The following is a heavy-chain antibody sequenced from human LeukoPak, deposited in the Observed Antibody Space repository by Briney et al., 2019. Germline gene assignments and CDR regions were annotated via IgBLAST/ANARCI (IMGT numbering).Heavy chain of an antibody. Sequence: QPGGSLRLSCAASGFTFSGYWMHWVRQVPGKGLVWVSRINSDGSSTNYADSVKGRFTISRDNAKNTLYLKMNSLRAEDTAVYYCARGAAAAAVYYEYWGQGTLVTVSS. CDR2: INSDGSST. CDR1: GFTFSGYW. D-gene: IGHD6-13*01. CDR3: ARGAAAAAVYYEY. V-gene: IGHV3-74*01. J-gene: IGHJ4*02.